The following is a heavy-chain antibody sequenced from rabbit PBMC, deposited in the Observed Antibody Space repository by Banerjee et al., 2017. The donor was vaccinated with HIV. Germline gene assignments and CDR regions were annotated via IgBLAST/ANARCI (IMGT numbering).Heavy chain of an antibody. CDR1: GFSFSSSYY. Sequence: QSLEESGGDLVKPGASLTLTCTASGFSFSSSYYMYWVRQAPGKGLEWIACIYAGTGSTYYASWAKGRFTISKTSSTTVTLQMTSLTAADTATYFCARHVDAMDLWGQGTLVTVS. CDR3: ARHVDAMDL. J-gene: IGHJ6*01. V-gene: IGHV1S40*01. CDR2: IYAGTGST.